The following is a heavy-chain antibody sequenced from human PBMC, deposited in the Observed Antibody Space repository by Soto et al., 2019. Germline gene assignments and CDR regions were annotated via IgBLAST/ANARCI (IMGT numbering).Heavy chain of an antibody. CDR2: ISSSSSYI. V-gene: IGHV3-21*01. CDR1: GFTFSSYS. CDR3: ARDDYIHGMDV. J-gene: IGHJ6*02. Sequence: GGSLRLSCAASGFTFSSYSMNWVRQAPGKGLEWVPSISSSSSYIYYADSVKGRFTISRDNAKNSLYLQMNSLRAEDTAAYYCARDDYIHGMDVWGQGTTVTVSS. D-gene: IGHD4-4*01.